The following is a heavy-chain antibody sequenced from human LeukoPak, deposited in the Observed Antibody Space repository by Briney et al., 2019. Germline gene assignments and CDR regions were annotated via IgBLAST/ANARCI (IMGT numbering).Heavy chain of an antibody. D-gene: IGHD3-22*01. CDR3: AKRGVVIRVILVGFHKEAYYFDS. CDR2: ISGSGGRT. J-gene: IGHJ4*02. V-gene: IGHV3-23*01. Sequence: GGSLRLSCAVSGITLSNYGMSWVRLAPGKGLEWVAGISGSGGRTNYADSVKGRFTISRDHAKNTLYLQMNSLRAEDTAVYFCAKRGVVIRVILVGFHKEAYYFDSWGQGALVTVSS. CDR1: GITLSNYG.